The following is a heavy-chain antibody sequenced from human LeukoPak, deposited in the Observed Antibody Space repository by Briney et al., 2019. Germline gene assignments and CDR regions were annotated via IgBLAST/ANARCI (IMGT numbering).Heavy chain of an antibody. CDR1: GFTFSSYG. J-gene: IGHJ6*02. CDR3: ATAYSSPSGYYYYGMDV. D-gene: IGHD6-6*01. CDR2: ISYDGSNK. Sequence: GGSLRLSCAASGFTFSSYGMHWVRQAPGKGLEWVAVISYDGSNKYYADSVKGRFTISRDNSKNTLYLQMNSLRAEDTAVYYCATAYSSPSGYYYYGMDVWGQGTTVTVSS. V-gene: IGHV3-30*03.